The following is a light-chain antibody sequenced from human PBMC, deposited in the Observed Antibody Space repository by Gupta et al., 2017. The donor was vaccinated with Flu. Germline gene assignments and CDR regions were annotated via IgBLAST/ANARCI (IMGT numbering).Light chain of an antibody. CDR1: SSNIGTNY. Sequence: QSVLTPPPSASGTPGQMVTISCPGSSSNIGTNYVYWYQQLPGTAPKLLIYKNNQRPSGVPDRFSGSKSGTSASLAISGPRSEDEADYYCAAWYDSLSGVVFGGGTKVTVL. V-gene: IGLV1-47*01. J-gene: IGLJ2*01. CDR2: KNN. CDR3: AAWYDSLSGVV.